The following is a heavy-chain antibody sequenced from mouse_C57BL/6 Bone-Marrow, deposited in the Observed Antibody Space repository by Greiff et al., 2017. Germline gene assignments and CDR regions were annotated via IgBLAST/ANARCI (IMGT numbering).Heavy chain of an antibody. J-gene: IGHJ4*01. CDR1: GFTFSDYG. CDR2: ISSGRSTI. CDR3: AREIYPLYYYAMDY. V-gene: IGHV5-17*01. Sequence: DVKLVESGGGLVKPGGSLKLSCAASGFTFSDYGMHWVRQAPEKGLEWVAYISSGRSTIYYADTVKGRFTISRDNAKNTLFLQMTSLRSEDTAMYYCAREIYPLYYYAMDYWGQGTSVTVSS.